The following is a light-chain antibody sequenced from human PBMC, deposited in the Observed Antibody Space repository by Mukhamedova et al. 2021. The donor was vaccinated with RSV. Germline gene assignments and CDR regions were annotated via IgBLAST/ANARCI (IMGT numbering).Light chain of an antibody. J-gene: IGKJ1*01. Sequence: WYQRRVHGKAPKLLIYKASSLESGVPSRFSGSGSGTEFTLPISSLQPDDFATYYCQQYNSYTWTFGQGTKVEIK. CDR2: KAS. CDR3: QQYNSYTWT. V-gene: IGKV1-5*03.